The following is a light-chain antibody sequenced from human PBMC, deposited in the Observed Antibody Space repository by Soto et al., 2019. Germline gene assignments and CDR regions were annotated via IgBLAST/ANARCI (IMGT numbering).Light chain of an antibody. CDR3: SSYSRNTLFV. Sequence: QPVLTQPASVSGSPGQSITISCAGTSSDVGAYKYVSWYQQHPGKAPKLLIYEATNRPSGVSDRFSASKSDNTASLTISGLQAEDEADYYCSSYSRNTLFVFGTGTKLTVL. CDR2: EAT. CDR1: SSDVGAYKY. J-gene: IGLJ1*01. V-gene: IGLV2-14*01.